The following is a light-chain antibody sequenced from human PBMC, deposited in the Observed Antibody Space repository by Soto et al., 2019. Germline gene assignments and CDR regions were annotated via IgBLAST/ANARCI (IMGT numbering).Light chain of an antibody. CDR3: QQSYSTPPEYT. V-gene: IGKV1-39*01. Sequence: DIQMTQSPSSLSASVGDRVTITCRASQSISRYLNWYQQKPGKAPKLLIYAASSLQSGVPSRFSGSGSGTEFTLTISSLQPEDFATYYCQQSYSTPPEYTFGQGTKLESK. J-gene: IGKJ2*01. CDR2: AAS. CDR1: QSISRY.